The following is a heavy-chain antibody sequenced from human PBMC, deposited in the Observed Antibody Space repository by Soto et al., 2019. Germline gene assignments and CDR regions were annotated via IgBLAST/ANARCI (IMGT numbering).Heavy chain of an antibody. J-gene: IGHJ4*02. D-gene: IGHD4-17*01. CDR2: INRASIYI. V-gene: IGHV3-21*01. Sequence: GGSLRLSCVASGFTFSTYDMNWVRQAPGKGLEWVSSINRASIYIYYADSVRGRFTISRDNAKNSLYLQMDSLRVEDTAVYYCARRTVTTYYFFDYWGQGTLVTVSS. CDR3: ARRTVTTYYFFDY. CDR1: GFTFSTYD.